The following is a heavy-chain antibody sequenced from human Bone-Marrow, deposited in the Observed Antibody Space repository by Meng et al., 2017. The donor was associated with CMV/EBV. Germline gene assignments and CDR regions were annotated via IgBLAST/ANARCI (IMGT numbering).Heavy chain of an antibody. Sequence: SVKVSCKASGGTFSSYTISWVRQAPGQGLEWMGRIIPILGIANYAQKFQGRVTITRNTSISTAYMELSSLRSEDTAVYYCARGDQLANFDYWGQGTLVTVSS. D-gene: IGHD2-2*01. CDR1: GGTFSSYT. CDR2: IIPILGIA. J-gene: IGHJ4*02. V-gene: IGHV1-69*02. CDR3: ARGDQLANFDY.